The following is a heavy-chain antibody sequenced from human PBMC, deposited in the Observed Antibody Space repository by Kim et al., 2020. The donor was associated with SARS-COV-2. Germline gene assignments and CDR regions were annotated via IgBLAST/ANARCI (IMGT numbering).Heavy chain of an antibody. D-gene: IGHD3-9*01. CDR2: ISYDGSNK. CDR3: ARGRYFDWFQRGDIIDAFDI. CDR1: GFTISSYA. V-gene: IGHV3-30*04. Sequence: GGSLRLSCAASGFTISSYAMHWVRQAPGKGLEWVAVISYDGSNKYYADSVKGRFTISRDNSKNTLYLQMNSLRAEDTAVYYCARGRYFDWFQRGDIIDAFDIWGQGTMVTVSS. J-gene: IGHJ3*02.